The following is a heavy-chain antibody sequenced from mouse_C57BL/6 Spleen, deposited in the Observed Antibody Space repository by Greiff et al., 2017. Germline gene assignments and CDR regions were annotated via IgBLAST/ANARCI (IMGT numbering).Heavy chain of an antibody. CDR3: ASESSSGPRFAY. D-gene: IGHD3-2*02. J-gene: IGHJ3*01. V-gene: IGHV5-17*01. Sequence: EVKVVESGGGLVKPGGSLKLSCAASGFTFSDYGMHWVRQAPEKGLEWVAYISSGSSTIYYADTVKGRFTISRDNAKNTLFLQMTSLRSEDTAMYYCASESSSGPRFAYWGQGTLVTVSA. CDR1: GFTFSDYG. CDR2: ISSGSSTI.